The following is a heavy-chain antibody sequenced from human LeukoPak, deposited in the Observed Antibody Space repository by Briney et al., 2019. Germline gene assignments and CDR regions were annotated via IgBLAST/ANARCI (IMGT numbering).Heavy chain of an antibody. V-gene: IGHV3-33*01. CDR2: VWHDGSNR. CDR1: GFTFSSYA. CDR3: ARDRGLGLPNWFTS. D-gene: IGHD2-15*01. J-gene: IGHJ5*01. Sequence: GRSLRLSCTAPGFTFSSYAIHWIRQAPGKGLEWVALVWHDGSNRYYADSVKGRFTISRDNSKNTVYLQMNSLRAEDTAVYYCARDRGLGLPNWFTSWGQGTLVTVSS.